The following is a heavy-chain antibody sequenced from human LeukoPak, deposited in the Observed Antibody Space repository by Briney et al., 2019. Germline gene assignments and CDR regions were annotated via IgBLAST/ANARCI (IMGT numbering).Heavy chain of an antibody. D-gene: IGHD3-3*01. CDR3: ASLWSGYYKKNYYYYDLDV. J-gene: IGHJ6*03. Sequence: SETLSLTCAVYGDSFSGYYWSWIRQPPGKGLEWIGEINHSGSTNYNPSLKSRVTISVDTSKNQFSLKLSSVTAPAPAVSYFASLWSGYYKKNYYYYDLDVQGKGTTVTVS. CDR1: GDSFSGYY. V-gene: IGHV4-34*01. CDR2: INHSGST.